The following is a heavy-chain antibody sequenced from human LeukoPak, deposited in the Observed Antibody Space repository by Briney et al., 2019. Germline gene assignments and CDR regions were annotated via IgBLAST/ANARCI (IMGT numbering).Heavy chain of an antibody. J-gene: IGHJ5*02. D-gene: IGHD7-27*01. CDR3: AKGQLGIQSSKWFDP. CDR2: IRYDGSDK. V-gene: IGHV3-30*02. Sequence: GGSLRLSCAASGFTFSNYGMYWVRQAPGKGLEWVAFIRYDGSDKYYADSVKGRFTMSRDNSKNTLYLQMDSLRPEDTAVYYCAKGQLGIQSSKWFDPWGQGTLVTVSS. CDR1: GFTFSNYG.